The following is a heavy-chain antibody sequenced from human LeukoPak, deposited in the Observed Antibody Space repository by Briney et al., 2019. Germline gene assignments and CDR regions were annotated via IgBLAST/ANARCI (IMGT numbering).Heavy chain of an antibody. V-gene: IGHV3-20*04. Sequence: GGSLRLSCAASGFTFDDYGMSWVRQAPEKGLEWVSGINWNGGSTGYADSVKGRFTISRDNAKNSLYLQMNSLRAEDTALYYCARGIAVAGRFVFDIWGQGTMVTVSS. D-gene: IGHD6-19*01. J-gene: IGHJ3*02. CDR1: GFTFDDYG. CDR3: ARGIAVAGRFVFDI. CDR2: INWNGGST.